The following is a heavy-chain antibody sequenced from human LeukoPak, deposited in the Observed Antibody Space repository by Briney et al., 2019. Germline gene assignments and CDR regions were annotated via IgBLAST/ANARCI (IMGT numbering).Heavy chain of an antibody. CDR2: LWYDGSNK. D-gene: IGHD5-24*01. V-gene: IGHV3-33*01. CDR3: ARDRATTSIDY. Sequence: RSLRLSCAASGFAFSSYGMHWVRQAPGKGLEWVAVLWYDGSNKYYADSVKGRFTISRDNSKNTLYLQMNSLRAEDTAVYYCARDRATTSIDYWGQGTLVTVSS. J-gene: IGHJ4*02. CDR1: GFAFSSYG.